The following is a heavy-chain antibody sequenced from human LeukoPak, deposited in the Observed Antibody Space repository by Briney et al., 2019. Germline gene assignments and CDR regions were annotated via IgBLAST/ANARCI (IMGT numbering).Heavy chain of an antibody. D-gene: IGHD3-10*01. CDR2: ISSSSSTI. Sequence: QPGGSLRLSCAASGFTFSSYSMNWVRQAPGKGLEWVSYISSSSSTIYYADSVKGRFTISRDNAKNSLYLQMNSLRAEDTAVYYCARDFITMVVYWGQGTLVTVSS. J-gene: IGHJ4*02. CDR1: GFTFSSYS. V-gene: IGHV3-48*01. CDR3: ARDFITMVVY.